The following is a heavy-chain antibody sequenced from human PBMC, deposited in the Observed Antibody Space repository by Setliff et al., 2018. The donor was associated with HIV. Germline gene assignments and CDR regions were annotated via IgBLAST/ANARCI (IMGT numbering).Heavy chain of an antibody. V-gene: IGHV1-69*13. Sequence: GASVKVSCKASGGTFRSYAISWVRQAPGQGLEWMGGIIPIFGTANYAQKFQGRVTITADESTSTAYMELSSLRSEDTAGYYCARATYYDFWRGNLYGMDVWGQGTAVTVSS. CDR2: IIPIFGTA. J-gene: IGHJ6*02. CDR3: ARATYYDFWRGNLYGMDV. CDR1: GGTFRSYA. D-gene: IGHD3-3*01.